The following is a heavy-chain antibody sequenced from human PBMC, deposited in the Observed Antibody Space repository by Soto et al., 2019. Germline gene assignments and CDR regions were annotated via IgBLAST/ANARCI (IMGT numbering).Heavy chain of an antibody. D-gene: IGHD3-3*01. Sequence: SENLSLTCTVSGGSISSYYWSWIRQPPGKGLEWIGYIYYSGSTNCNPSLKSRVTISVDTSKNQFSLKLSSVTASDTAVYYCAREAESGYLDYWGQGTLVTVSS. CDR2: IYYSGST. CDR3: AREAESGYLDY. V-gene: IGHV4-59*01. J-gene: IGHJ4*02. CDR1: GGSISSYY.